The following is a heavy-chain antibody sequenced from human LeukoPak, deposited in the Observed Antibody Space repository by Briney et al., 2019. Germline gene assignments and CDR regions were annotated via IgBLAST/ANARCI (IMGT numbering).Heavy chain of an antibody. J-gene: IGHJ4*02. Sequence: GGSLRPSCAASGFTFSSYWMSWVRQAPGKGLEWAANIKQDGSEKYYVDSVKGRFTIYRDNAKNSLYLQMNSLRAEDTAVYYCARGYRSPYYYGSGSYPPADWGQGTLVTVSS. CDR1: GFTFSSYW. V-gene: IGHV3-7*01. D-gene: IGHD3-10*01. CDR3: ARGYRSPYYYGSGSYPPAD. CDR2: IKQDGSEK.